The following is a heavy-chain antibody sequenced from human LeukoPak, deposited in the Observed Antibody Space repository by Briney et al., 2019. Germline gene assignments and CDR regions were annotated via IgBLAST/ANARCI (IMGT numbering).Heavy chain of an antibody. D-gene: IGHD3-10*01. CDR2: FDPEDGET. CDR1: GDTLTELS. Sequence: GASVKVSYKVSGDTLTELSMHWVRQAPGKGLEWMGGFDPEDGETIYAQKFQGRVTMTEDTSTDTAYMELSSLRSEDTAVYYCATGLMVRGVLDAFDIWGQGTMVTVSS. J-gene: IGHJ3*02. V-gene: IGHV1-24*01. CDR3: ATGLMVRGVLDAFDI.